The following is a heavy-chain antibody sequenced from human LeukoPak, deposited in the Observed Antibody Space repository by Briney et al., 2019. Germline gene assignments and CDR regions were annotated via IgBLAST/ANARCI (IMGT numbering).Heavy chain of an antibody. CDR2: IYTSGST. CDR3: ARDSLDYYGSGSYYAYYYYMDV. Sequence: SETLSLTCTVSGGSISSGSYYWSWIRQPAGKGLEWIGRIYTSGSTNYNPSLKSRVTISVDTSKNQFSLKLSSVTAADTAVYYCARDSLDYYGSGSYYAYYYYMDVWGKGTTVTISS. D-gene: IGHD3-10*01. V-gene: IGHV4-61*02. CDR1: GGSISSGSYY. J-gene: IGHJ6*03.